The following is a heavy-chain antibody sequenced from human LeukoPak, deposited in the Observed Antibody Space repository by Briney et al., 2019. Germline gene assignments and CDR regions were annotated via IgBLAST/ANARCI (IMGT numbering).Heavy chain of an antibody. CDR3: ARGHYGGIDY. CDR2: INHSGST. CDR1: GGSFSGYY. D-gene: IGHD4-23*01. V-gene: IGHV4-34*01. J-gene: IGHJ4*02. Sequence: PSETLSLTCAVYGGSFSGYYWSWIRQPPGKGLEWIGEINHSGSTNYNPSLKSRVTISVETSKNQFSLKLSSVTAADTAVYYCARGHYGGIDYWGQGTLVTVSS.